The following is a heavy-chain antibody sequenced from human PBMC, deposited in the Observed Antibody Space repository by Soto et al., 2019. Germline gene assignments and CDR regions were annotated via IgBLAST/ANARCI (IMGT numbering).Heavy chain of an antibody. J-gene: IGHJ6*02. D-gene: IGHD6-13*01. Sequence: SETLSLTCTVSGGSISSYYWSWIRQPPGKGLEWIGYIYYSGSTNYNPSLKSRVTISVDTSKNQFSLKLSSVTAADTAVYYCARGTVAAAGGSYGMDVWGQGTTVTVS. V-gene: IGHV4-59*01. CDR2: IYYSGST. CDR3: ARGTVAAAGGSYGMDV. CDR1: GGSISSYY.